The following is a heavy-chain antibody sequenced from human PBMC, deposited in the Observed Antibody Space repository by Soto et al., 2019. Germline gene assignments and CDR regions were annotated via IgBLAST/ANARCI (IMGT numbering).Heavy chain of an antibody. CDR3: ARGYCSGGSCFYPFDY. V-gene: IGHV1-69*02. CDR1: GGTFSSYT. J-gene: IGHJ4*02. D-gene: IGHD2-15*01. Sequence: QVQLVQSGAEVKKPGSSVKVSCKASGGTFSSYTISWVRQAPGQGLEWMGRIIPILSMANYAQKFQGRVTITAEKSTSTAYMELSSLRSEDTAVYYCARGYCSGGSCFYPFDYWGQGTLVTVSS. CDR2: IIPILSMA.